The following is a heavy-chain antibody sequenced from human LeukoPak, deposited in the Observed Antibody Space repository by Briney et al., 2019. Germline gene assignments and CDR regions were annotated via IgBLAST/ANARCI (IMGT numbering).Heavy chain of an antibody. CDR1: GFTVSSNY. J-gene: IGHJ6*02. Sequence: PGGSLRLSCAAPGFTVSSNYMSWVRQAPGKGLEWVSVIYSGGSTYYADSVKGRFTISRDNSKNTLYLQMNSLRAEDTAVYYCARETTDDMDVWGQGTTVTVSS. CDR2: IYSGGST. V-gene: IGHV3-66*02. CDR3: ARETTDDMDV. D-gene: IGHD4-17*01.